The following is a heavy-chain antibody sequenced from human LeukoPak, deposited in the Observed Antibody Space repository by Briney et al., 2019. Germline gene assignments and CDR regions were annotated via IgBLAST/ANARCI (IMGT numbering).Heavy chain of an antibody. CDR3: ARGSPVASGRYSIYSS. V-gene: IGHV3-53*01. D-gene: IGHD3-10*01. CDR2: IYGDGST. J-gene: IGHJ5*02. CDR1: GLTFSSHW. Sequence: AGGSLRLSCAASGLTFSSHWMHWVRQAPGKGLEWVAVIYGDGSTYYADSVKGRFTISSDNLKNTLSLQMDSLRAADTAMYYCARGSPVASGRYSIYSSWGQGTLVTVSP.